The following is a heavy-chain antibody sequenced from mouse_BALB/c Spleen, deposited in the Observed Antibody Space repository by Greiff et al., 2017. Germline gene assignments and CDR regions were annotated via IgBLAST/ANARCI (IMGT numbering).Heavy chain of an antibody. CDR1: GFTFNTYA. V-gene: IGHV10-1*02. J-gene: IGHJ3*01. Sequence: EVQLVESGGGLVQPKGSLKLSCAASGFTFNTYAMNWVRQAPGKGLEWVARIRSKSNNYATYYADSVKDRFTISRDDSQSMLYLQMNNLKTEDTAMYYCVRPSYGNYVWFAYWGQGTLVTVSA. CDR3: VRPSYGNYVWFAY. D-gene: IGHD2-10*02. CDR2: IRSKSNNYAT.